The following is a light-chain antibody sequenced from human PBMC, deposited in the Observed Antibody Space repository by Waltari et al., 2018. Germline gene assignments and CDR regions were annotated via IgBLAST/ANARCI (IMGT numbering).Light chain of an antibody. V-gene: IGLV2-14*01. J-gene: IGLJ2*01. CDR2: EVS. CDR3: SSYTSTNTYVI. CDR1: SSDVGGYNY. Sequence: QSALTQPASVSGSPGQSITISCTGTSSDVGGYNYVFWYQPHPGKAPKLMISEVSNRPSGVSNPFSGSKSGNTASLTIAGLQAEDEADYYCSSYTSTNTYVIFGGGTKLSVL.